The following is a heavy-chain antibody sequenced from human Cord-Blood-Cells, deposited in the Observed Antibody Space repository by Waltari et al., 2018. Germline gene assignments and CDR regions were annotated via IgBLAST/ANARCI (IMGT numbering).Heavy chain of an antibody. J-gene: IGHJ4*02. V-gene: IGHV4-38-2*02. CDR2: IYHSGST. Sequence: QVQLQESGPGLVKPSETLSLTCAVSGYSISSGYYGGWIRQPPGKGLEWIGSIYHSGSTYYNPSLKSRVTISVDTSKNQFSLKLSSVTAADTAVYYCARDAGFGDYFDYWGQGTLVTVSS. CDR1: GYSISSGYY. D-gene: IGHD3-10*01. CDR3: ARDAGFGDYFDY.